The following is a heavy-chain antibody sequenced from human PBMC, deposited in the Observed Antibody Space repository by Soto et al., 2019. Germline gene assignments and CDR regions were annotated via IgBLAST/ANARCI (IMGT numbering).Heavy chain of an antibody. V-gene: IGHV3-33*06. J-gene: IGHJ5*02. CDR2: IWYGGSNT. Sequence: PWGSLRVTCVPCGLILSCYVMPWVRQAPGKGPEWVAGIWYGGSNTFYSDAVKGRFSIARDNSKNTVDLQMNSLRAHDTAVYYGAKSIAVATGWLDRWGRGIQVTFSS. D-gene: IGHD6-19*01. CDR3: AKSIAVATGWLDR. CDR1: GLILSCYV.